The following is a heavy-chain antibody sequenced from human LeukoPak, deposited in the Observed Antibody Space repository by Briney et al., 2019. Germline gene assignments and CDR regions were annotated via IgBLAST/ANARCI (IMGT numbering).Heavy chain of an antibody. J-gene: IGHJ3*01. D-gene: IGHD3-22*01. CDR3: AGRDLNYYDSSGLLGF. CDR2: ISSSSSYI. CDR1: GFTFSSYG. Sequence: PGGSLRLSCAASGFTFSSYGMHWVRQAPGKGLEWVSSISSSSSYIYYADSVKGRFTISRDNAKNSLYLQMNSLRAEDTAVYYCAGRDLNYYDSSGLLGFWGQGTMVTVSS. V-gene: IGHV3-21*01.